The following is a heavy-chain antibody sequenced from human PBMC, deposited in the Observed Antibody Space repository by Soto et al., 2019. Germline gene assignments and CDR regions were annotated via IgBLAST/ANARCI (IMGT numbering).Heavy chain of an antibody. CDR1: GGSFSGYY. D-gene: IGHD3-3*01. CDR3: ARGRAYYDFWSGYYTPCGMHG. Sequence: SETLSLTCAVYGGSFSGYYWSWIRQPPGKGLEWLGEINHSGSTNYNPSLKSRVTISVDTSKNQFSLKLSSVTAADTAVYYCARGRAYYDFWSGYYTPCGMHGCGQGTPVTV. CDR2: INHSGST. J-gene: IGHJ6*02. V-gene: IGHV4-34*01.